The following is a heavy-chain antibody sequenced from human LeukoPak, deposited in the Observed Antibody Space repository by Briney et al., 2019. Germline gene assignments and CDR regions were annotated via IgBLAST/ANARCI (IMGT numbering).Heavy chain of an antibody. CDR3: ARWPGAQFAFDI. CDR1: GYSFTSYW. D-gene: IGHD1-26*01. CDR2: IDSGDSDT. V-gene: IGHV5-51*01. J-gene: IGHJ3*02. Sequence: GESLKISCKSSGYSFTSYWIGWVRQMPGKGLEWMGIIDSGDSDTRYSPSFQGQVTISADKSISTAYLQMSSLKASDTAVYYCARWPGAQFAFDIWGQGTMVTVSS.